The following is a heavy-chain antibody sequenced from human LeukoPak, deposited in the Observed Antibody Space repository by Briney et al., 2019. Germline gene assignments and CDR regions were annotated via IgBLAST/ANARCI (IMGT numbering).Heavy chain of an antibody. CDR3: AKSNGYGLIDI. Sequence: PSETLSLTCTISGGSVSDYYWSWIRQSPGKGLEWIGYIYYTGSTSYNPSLKSRVTISADTSKNEFSLKLNSVTAADTAVYYCAKSNGYGLIDIWGQGTMVTVSS. V-gene: IGHV4-59*02. D-gene: IGHD3-10*01. CDR2: IYYTGST. CDR1: GGSVSDYY. J-gene: IGHJ3*02.